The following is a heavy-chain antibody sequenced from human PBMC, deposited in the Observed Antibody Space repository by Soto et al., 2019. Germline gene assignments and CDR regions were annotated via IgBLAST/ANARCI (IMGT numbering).Heavy chain of an antibody. Sequence: EVQLVESGGGLVQPVGSWRLSCTASGFTFSSYWMSWVRQAPGKGLGWVANIKEDGSGKYYVDSVKGRFSISSDNASNSLYLQMNSLRVEFKAVYYGVRVGRLGGYGGQGALVTVSS. V-gene: IGHV3-7*03. CDR3: VRVGRLGGY. J-gene: IGHJ4*02. CDR1: GFTFSSYW. CDR2: IKEDGSGK. D-gene: IGHD3-16*01.